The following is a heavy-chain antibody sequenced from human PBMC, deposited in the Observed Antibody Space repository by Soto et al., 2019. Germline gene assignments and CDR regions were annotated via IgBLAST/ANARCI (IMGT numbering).Heavy chain of an antibody. CDR2: MRRNADSLPA. Sequence: EVHLVESGGGLVQPGGSLKLACTASGFTFSAYAIHWVRQPSGKGLEWVGRMRRNADSLPAIYAASVKGRIIISRDDSKNKAYMQMNSLKTEDTAVYFCAGVSGVTDHVDHVDPWGQGTLVTVSS. J-gene: IGHJ5*02. CDR1: GFTFSAYA. V-gene: IGHV3-73*01. D-gene: IGHD2-21*02. CDR3: AGVSGVTDHVDHVDP.